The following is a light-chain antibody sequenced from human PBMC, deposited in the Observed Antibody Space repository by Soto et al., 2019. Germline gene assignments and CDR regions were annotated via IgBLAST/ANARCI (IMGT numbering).Light chain of an antibody. V-gene: IGLV1-47*01. J-gene: IGLJ3*02. CDR3: VTWDDSLNGRV. CDR2: RNN. Sequence: QSVLTQPPSASGTPGQRVTISCSGSSSNIGSNYVYWYQQLPGTAPKLLIYRNNQRPSGVPDRFSGSKSGTSASLAISGLRSEDEADYYCVTWDDSLNGRVFGGGTKLTVL. CDR1: SSNIGSNY.